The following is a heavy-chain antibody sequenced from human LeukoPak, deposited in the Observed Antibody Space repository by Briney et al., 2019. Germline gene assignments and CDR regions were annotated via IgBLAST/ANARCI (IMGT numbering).Heavy chain of an antibody. V-gene: IGHV3-53*01. CDR1: GFTVSTNY. CDR3: ARERDSSGFETY. J-gene: IGHJ4*02. Sequence: GGSLRLSCAASGFTVSTNYMSWVRQAPGKGLEWVSVIYSGGSTYYADSVKGRFTISRDNSKNTLYLQMNSLRAEDTAVYYCARERDSSGFETYWGQGTLVTVSS. D-gene: IGHD6-19*01. CDR2: IYSGGST.